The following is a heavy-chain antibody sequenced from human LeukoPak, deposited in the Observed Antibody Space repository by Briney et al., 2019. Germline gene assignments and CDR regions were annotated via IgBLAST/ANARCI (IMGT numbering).Heavy chain of an antibody. CDR2: IIPIFGTA. J-gene: IGHJ6*02. Sequence: ASVEVSCKASGGTFSSYAISWVRQAPGQGLEWMGGIIPIFGTANYAQKFQGRVTITADESTSTAYTELSSLRSEDTAVYYCARDVGVAGPYYYGMDVWGQGTTVTVSS. CDR1: GGTFSSYA. V-gene: IGHV1-69*13. CDR3: ARDVGVAGPYYYGMDV. D-gene: IGHD6-19*01.